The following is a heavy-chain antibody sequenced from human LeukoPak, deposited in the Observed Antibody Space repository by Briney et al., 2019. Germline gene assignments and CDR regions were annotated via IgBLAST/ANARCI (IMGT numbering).Heavy chain of an antibody. Sequence: PGGSLRLSCAASGFTVSPYGTHWVRQAPGKGLEWVTFIRFDGSNEYYTDSVKGRFTISRDNSKNTLYLQMNSLRPEDTAVYYCAGDFDYWGQGTLVTVSS. CDR2: IRFDGSNE. V-gene: IGHV3-30*02. CDR1: GFTVSPYG. J-gene: IGHJ4*02. CDR3: AGDFDY.